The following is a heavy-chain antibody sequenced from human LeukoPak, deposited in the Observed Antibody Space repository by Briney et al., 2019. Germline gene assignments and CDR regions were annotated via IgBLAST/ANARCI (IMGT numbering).Heavy chain of an antibody. D-gene: IGHD3-10*01. CDR3: ARALGDRYYYYYYMDV. CDR2: IYYTGST. Sequence: SETLSLTCTVSGGSISSNYWSWIRQSPGKGLEWIGYIYYTGSTNYNPSLKSRVSISVDTSKNQFSLKLSSVTAADTAVYYCARALGDRYYYYYYMDVWGKGTTVTISS. J-gene: IGHJ6*03. V-gene: IGHV4-59*01. CDR1: GGSISSNY.